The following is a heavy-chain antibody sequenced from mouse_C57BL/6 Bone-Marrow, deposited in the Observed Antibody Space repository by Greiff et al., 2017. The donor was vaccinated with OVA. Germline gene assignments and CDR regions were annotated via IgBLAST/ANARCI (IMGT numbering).Heavy chain of an antibody. J-gene: IGHJ2*01. Sequence: EVKLVESGGDLVKPGGSLKLSCAASGFTFSSYGMSWVRQTPDKRLEWVATISSGGSYTYYPDSVKGRFTIPRDNAKNTLYLQMSSLKSEDTAMYYCARHGDYGSFVDYWGQGTALTVSS. CDR2: ISSGGSYT. D-gene: IGHD1-1*01. CDR1: GFTFSSYG. V-gene: IGHV5-6*01. CDR3: ARHGDYGSFVDY.